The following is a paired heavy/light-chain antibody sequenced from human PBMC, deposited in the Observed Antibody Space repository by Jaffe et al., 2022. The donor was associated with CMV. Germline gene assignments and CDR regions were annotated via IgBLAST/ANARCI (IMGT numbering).Heavy chain of an antibody. D-gene: IGHD2-15*01. Sequence: QITLKESGPTLVKPTQTLTLTCTFSGFSLTTSGVGVGWIRQPPGKALEFLALIYWDDDKRYCPSLRSRLTITRDTSTNQVVLTMSNMDPVDTATYYCASSAGRYCSGGSCLDYWGQGTLVTVSS. CDR2: IYWDDDK. CDR3: ASSAGRYCSGGSCLDY. J-gene: IGHJ4*02. CDR1: GFSLTTSGVG. V-gene: IGHV2-5*02.
Light chain of an antibody. Sequence: QSVLTQPPSASGTPGQRVTISCSGSSSNIESNTVNWYQQIPGTAPKLLMYSNNQRPSGVPDRFSGSKSGTSGSLAISGLQSDDEADYYCAAWDDSLNDYVFGTGTKVTVL. CDR1: SSNIESNT. CDR3: AAWDDSLNDYV. CDR2: SNN. J-gene: IGLJ1*01. V-gene: IGLV1-44*01.